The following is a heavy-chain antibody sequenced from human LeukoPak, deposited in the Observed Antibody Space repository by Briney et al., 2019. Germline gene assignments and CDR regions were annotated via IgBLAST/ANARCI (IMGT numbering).Heavy chain of an antibody. D-gene: IGHD6-6*01. Sequence: GGSLRLSCAASGFTVSSNYMSWVRQAPGKGLEWVSVIYSGGSTFYADSVKGRFSISRDNSKNTLYLQMNSLRAEDTAVYYCTTQVPTPGYSSSSGSVPYYYYGMDVWGQGITVTVSS. CDR1: GFTVSSNY. CDR2: IYSGGST. V-gene: IGHV3-53*01. CDR3: TTQVPTPGYSSSSGSVPYYYYGMDV. J-gene: IGHJ6*02.